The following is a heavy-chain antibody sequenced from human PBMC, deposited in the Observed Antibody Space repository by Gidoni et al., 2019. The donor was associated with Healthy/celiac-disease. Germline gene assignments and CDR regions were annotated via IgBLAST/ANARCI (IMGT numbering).Heavy chain of an antibody. J-gene: IGHJ6*03. CDR1: GGSFSGYS. CDR2: INPSGST. D-gene: IGHD3-3*01. V-gene: IGHV4-34*01. CDR3: ARAYYDFWSGYYSRYMDV. Sequence: QVQLQQWGAGLLKPSETLSLTCAVYGGSFSGYSWSWIRQPPGKGLEWIGEINPSGSTNYNPSLKSRVTISVDTSKNQFSLKLSSVTAADTAVYYCARAYYDFWSGYYSRYMDVWGKGTTVTVSS.